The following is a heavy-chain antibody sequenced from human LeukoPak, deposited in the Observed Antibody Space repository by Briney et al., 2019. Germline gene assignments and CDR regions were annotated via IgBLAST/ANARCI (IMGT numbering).Heavy chain of an antibody. J-gene: IGHJ4*02. CDR1: GYRFTSYW. CDR3: ARTSRGYSYGRNFDY. CDR2: IYPGDSDT. V-gene: IGHV5-51*01. Sequence: GESLKISFKGSGYRFTSYWIGWVRPMPGKGLGWMGIIYPGDSDTRYSPSFQGQVTISADKSISTAYLQWSSLKASDTAMYYCARTSRGYSYGRNFDYWGQGTLVTVSS. D-gene: IGHD5-18*01.